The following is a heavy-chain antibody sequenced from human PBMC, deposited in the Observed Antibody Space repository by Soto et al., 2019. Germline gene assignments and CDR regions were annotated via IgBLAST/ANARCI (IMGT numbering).Heavy chain of an antibody. J-gene: IGHJ2*01. CDR3: VKDRDRSSWYFSPFDL. D-gene: IGHD6-13*01. CDR1: GFSFSSFA. CDR2: ISNNGGST. V-gene: IGHV3-64D*08. Sequence: GCLRLSFSASGFSFSSFAMHWVRQAPGKGLEYISGISNNGGSTYYTDSVKGSFIISRDNSENTLYLQMSSLGPDDTAVYYCVKDRDRSSWYFSPFDLWGRGTLVTVSS.